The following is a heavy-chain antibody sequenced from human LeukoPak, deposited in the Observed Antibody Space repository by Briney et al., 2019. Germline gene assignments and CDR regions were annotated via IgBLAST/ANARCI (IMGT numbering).Heavy chain of an antibody. CDR1: GLTFSDSY. Sequence: GGSLRLSCVASGLTFSDSYMSWIRQAPGKGLEWITYISRSGTTIYHADSVKGRFTISRDNAKNSVYLQMNSLREEDTAVYYCARPTDSSVDYWGQGTLVTVSS. CDR3: ARPTDSSVDY. D-gene: IGHD5-18*01. J-gene: IGHJ4*02. V-gene: IGHV3-11*01. CDR2: ISRSGTTI.